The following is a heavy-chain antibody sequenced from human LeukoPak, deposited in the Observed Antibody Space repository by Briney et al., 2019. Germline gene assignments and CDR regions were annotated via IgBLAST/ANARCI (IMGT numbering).Heavy chain of an antibody. D-gene: IGHD3-9*01. CDR1: GGSISSGGYS. CDR2: IYHSGST. J-gene: IGHJ4*02. V-gene: IGHV4-30-2*01. Sequence: SETLSLTCAVSGGSISSGGYSWSWIRQPPGKGLGWIGYIYHSGSTYYNPSLKSRVTISVDRSKNQFSLKLSSVTAADTAVYYCARAKGGRLRYFDWLNARYYFDYWGQGTLVTVSS. CDR3: ARAKGGRLRYFDWLNARYYFDY.